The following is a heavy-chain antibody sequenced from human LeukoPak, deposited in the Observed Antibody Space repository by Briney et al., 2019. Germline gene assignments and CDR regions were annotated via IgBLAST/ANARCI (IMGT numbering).Heavy chain of an antibody. D-gene: IGHD5-18*01. CDR2: IKQDGSEK. CDR3: ARVGVSKLSYYFDY. CDR1: GFTFSRYW. J-gene: IGHJ4*02. Sequence: GGSLRLSCAASGFTFSRYWMSWVRQAPGKGLEWVANIKQDGSEKYYVDSVKGRFTISRDNAKNSLYLQMNSLRAEDTAVYYCARVGVSKLSYYFDYWGQGTLVTVSS. V-gene: IGHV3-7*01.